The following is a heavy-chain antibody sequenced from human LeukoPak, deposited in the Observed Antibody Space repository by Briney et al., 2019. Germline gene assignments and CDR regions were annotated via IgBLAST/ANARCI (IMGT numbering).Heavy chain of an antibody. J-gene: IGHJ4*02. D-gene: IGHD2-15*01. V-gene: IGHV4-59*08. CDR2: IYYGGST. Sequence: SETLSLTRTVSGGSIRSYYWSWIRQPPGKGLEWIGYIYYGGSTNYNPSLRSRVTISVDTSKNQFSLKLSSVTAADTAVYYCARHAGGGHCGGGSCFFPDYWGQGTLVTVSS. CDR3: ARHAGGGHCGGGSCFFPDY. CDR1: GGSIRSYY.